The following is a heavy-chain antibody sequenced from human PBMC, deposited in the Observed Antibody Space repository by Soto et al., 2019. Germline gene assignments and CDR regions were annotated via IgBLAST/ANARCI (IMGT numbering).Heavy chain of an antibody. Sequence: PSETLSLTCTVSGGSISSYYWSWIRQPPGKGLEWIGYIYYSGSTNYNPSLKSRVTISVDTSKNQFSLKLSSVTAADTAVYYCARESYYYDSSGDTFRGFDYWGQGTLVTVSS. J-gene: IGHJ4*02. CDR1: GGSISSYY. V-gene: IGHV4-59*01. D-gene: IGHD3-22*01. CDR2: IYYSGST. CDR3: ARESYYYDSSGDTFRGFDY.